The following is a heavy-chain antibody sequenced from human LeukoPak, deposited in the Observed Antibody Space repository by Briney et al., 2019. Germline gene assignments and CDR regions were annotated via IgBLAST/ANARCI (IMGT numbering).Heavy chain of an antibody. CDR3: ARKEGEYSSSWQIDY. CDR2: ISSSSSYT. CDR1: GFTFSSYS. Sequence: GGSLRLSCAASGFTFSSYSMNWVRQAPGKGLEWVSSISSSSSYTYYADSVKGRFTISRDNAKNSLYLQMNSLRAEDTAVYYCARKEGEYSSSWQIDYWGQGTLVTVSS. D-gene: IGHD6-13*01. J-gene: IGHJ4*02. V-gene: IGHV3-21*01.